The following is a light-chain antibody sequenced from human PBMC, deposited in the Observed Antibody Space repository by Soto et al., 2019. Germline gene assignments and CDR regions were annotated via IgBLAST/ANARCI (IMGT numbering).Light chain of an antibody. CDR1: QGIGIY. CDR2: AAS. Sequence: DIQMTQSPSSLSASLGDRVTITCRASQGIGIYLAWFQQRPGKVPKLLIYAASALQSGVPSRFCGSGSETDFTLTISSLQPEDVATYYCQKYNSGPLTFGAGTRVEIK. CDR3: QKYNSGPLT. J-gene: IGKJ4*01. V-gene: IGKV1-27*01.